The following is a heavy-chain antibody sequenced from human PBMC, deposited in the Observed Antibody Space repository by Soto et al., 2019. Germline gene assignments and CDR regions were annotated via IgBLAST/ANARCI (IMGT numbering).Heavy chain of an antibody. J-gene: IGHJ4*02. CDR2: IYYSGST. Sequence: QMQLQESGPGLVKPSETLSLTCTVSGGSVSSGSYYWSWIRQPPGKGLEWIGYIYYSGSTNYNPSLQSRVTISVDTSKNQFSLKLSSVTAADTAVYYCARVPSSATLYYFDYWGQGTLVTVSS. D-gene: IGHD6-19*01. CDR1: GGSVSSGSYY. CDR3: ARVPSSATLYYFDY. V-gene: IGHV4-61*01.